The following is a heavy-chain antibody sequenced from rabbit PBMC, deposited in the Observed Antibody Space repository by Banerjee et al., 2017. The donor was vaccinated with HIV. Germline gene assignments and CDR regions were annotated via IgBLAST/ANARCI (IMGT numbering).Heavy chain of an antibody. CDR2: IYSGSGST. J-gene: IGHJ3*01. D-gene: IGHD6-1*01. V-gene: IGHV1S45*01. CDR3: ARSDYSYGYAGYAFDL. CDR1: GLDFSSNA. Sequence: QEQLEESGGDLVQPEGSLTLTCKASGLDFSSNAMCWVRQAPGKGLEWIACIYSGSGSTYYASWAKGRFTITKTSSTTVTLQMTSLTAADTATYFCARSDYSYGYAGYAFDLWGQGTLVTVS.